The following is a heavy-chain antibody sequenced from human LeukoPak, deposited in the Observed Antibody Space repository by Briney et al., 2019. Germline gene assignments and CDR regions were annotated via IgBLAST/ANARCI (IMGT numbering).Heavy chain of an antibody. CDR3: ARAVEYSSSAPFDY. V-gene: IGHV1-69*04. CDR1: GGTFSSYA. Sequence: SVKVSCKASGGTFSSYAISWVRRAPGQGLEWMGRIIPILGIANYAQKFQGRVTITADKSTSTAYMELSSLRSEDTAVYYCARAVEYSSSAPFDYWGQGTLVTVSS. CDR2: IIPILGIA. J-gene: IGHJ4*02. D-gene: IGHD6-6*01.